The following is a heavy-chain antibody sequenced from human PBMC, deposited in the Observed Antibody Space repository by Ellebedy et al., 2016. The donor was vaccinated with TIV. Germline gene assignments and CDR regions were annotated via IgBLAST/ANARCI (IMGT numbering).Heavy chain of an antibody. V-gene: IGHV3-23*01. D-gene: IGHD1-26*01. CDR2: ISRNGGGT. CDR3: AKDLGIERQWGFDY. CDR1: GCTFSIYA. J-gene: IGHJ4*02. Sequence: GESLKISCAASGCTFSIYAMGWVRQAPGKGLEWVSTISRNGGGTYYAGSVEGRFTISSDNSNNTLWLQMSGLRAEDTARYFCAKDLGIERQWGFDYWGQGTLVTVSS.